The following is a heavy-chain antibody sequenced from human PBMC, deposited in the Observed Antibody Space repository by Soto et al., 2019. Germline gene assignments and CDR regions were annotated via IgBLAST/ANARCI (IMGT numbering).Heavy chain of an antibody. CDR2: ISYDGSNK. Sequence: QPGGSLRLSCAASGFTFSSYAMHWVCQAPGKGLEWVAVISYDGSNKYYADSVKGRFTISRDNSKNTLYLQMNSLRAEDTAVYYCAREVGAPVRAFDIWGQGTMVTVSS. V-gene: IGHV3-30-3*01. D-gene: IGHD1-26*01. CDR1: GFTFSSYA. CDR3: AREVGAPVRAFDI. J-gene: IGHJ3*02.